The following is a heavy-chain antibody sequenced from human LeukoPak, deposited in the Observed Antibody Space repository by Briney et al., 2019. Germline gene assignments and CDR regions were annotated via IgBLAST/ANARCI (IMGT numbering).Heavy chain of an antibody. CDR3: ASFEYSSSGYYYMDV. D-gene: IGHD6-6*01. Sequence: SVKVSCKASGYTFTNYYMHWVRQAPGQGLEWMGGIIPIFGTANYAQKFQGRVTITADKSTSTAYMELSSLRSEDTAVYYCASFEYSSSGYYYMDVWGKGTTVTVSS. V-gene: IGHV1-69*06. CDR2: IIPIFGTA. CDR1: GYTFTNYY. J-gene: IGHJ6*03.